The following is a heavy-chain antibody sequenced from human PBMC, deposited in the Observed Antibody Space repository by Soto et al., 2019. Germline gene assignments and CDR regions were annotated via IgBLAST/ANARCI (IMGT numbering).Heavy chain of an antibody. CDR1: GGSISSSSYY. CDR2: IYYSGST. V-gene: IGHV4-39*01. CDR3: ARLPWNYLEDY. D-gene: IGHD1-7*01. Sequence: QLQLQESGPGLVKPSETLSLTCTVSGGSISSSSYYWGWIRQPPGKGLEWIGSIYYSGSTYYNPSLKSRVTISVDTSKNQFSLKLSSVTAADTAVYYCARLPWNYLEDYWGQGTLVTVSS. J-gene: IGHJ4*02.